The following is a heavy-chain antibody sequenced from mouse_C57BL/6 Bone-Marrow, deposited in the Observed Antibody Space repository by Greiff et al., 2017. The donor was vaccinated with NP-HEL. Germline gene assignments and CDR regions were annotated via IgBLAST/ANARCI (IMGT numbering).Heavy chain of an antibody. J-gene: IGHJ1*03. Sequence: EVKLLESGPGMVKPSQSLSLTCTVTGYSITSGYDWHWIRHFPGNKLEWMGYISYSGSTNYNPSLKSRISITHDTSKNHFFLKLNSVTTEDTATYYCARNGYGSSPYWYFDVWGTGTTVTVSS. D-gene: IGHD1-1*01. CDR1: GYSITSGYD. CDR2: ISYSGST. CDR3: ARNGYGSSPYWYFDV. V-gene: IGHV3-1*01.